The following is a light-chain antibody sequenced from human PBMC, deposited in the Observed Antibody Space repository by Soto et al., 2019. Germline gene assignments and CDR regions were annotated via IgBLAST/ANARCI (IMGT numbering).Light chain of an antibody. J-gene: IGKJ1*01. CDR1: QDIGGS. Sequence: DIELTLSPYSESASVGDRISITCRARQDIGGSLAWFQQKPGKAPQYLIQAASILQSGVPSRFSGSGSGTEFILTINNLQPEDFASYFCLQVYSLPRTFGLGTKVDIK. CDR2: AAS. CDR3: LQVYSLPRT. V-gene: IGKV1-12*01.